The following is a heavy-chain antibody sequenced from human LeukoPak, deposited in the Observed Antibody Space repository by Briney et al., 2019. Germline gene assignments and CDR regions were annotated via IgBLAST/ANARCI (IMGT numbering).Heavy chain of an antibody. CDR2: SSYIEST. CDR1: GASISSYY. D-gene: IGHD5-24*01. Sequence: PSETLSLTCTVSGASISSYYWSWIRQPPGKGLEWIGYSSYIESTNYNPSLRSRVTISVDTSKNQFSLKLSSVTAADTAYYYCARHLRGSHFDYWGQGTLVTVSS. CDR3: ARHLRGSHFDY. J-gene: IGHJ4*02. V-gene: IGHV4-59*08.